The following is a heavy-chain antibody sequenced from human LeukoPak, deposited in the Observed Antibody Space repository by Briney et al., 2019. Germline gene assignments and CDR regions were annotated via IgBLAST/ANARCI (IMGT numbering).Heavy chain of an antibody. Sequence: GASVKVSCKASGGTSSSYAISWVRQAPGQGLEWMGGIIPIFGTANYAQKFQGRVTITADESTSTAYMELSSLRSEDTAVYYCELVIGNYGMDVWGQGTTVTVSS. V-gene: IGHV1-69*13. J-gene: IGHJ6*02. CDR1: GGTSSSYA. CDR2: IIPIFGTA. CDR3: ELVIGNYGMDV. D-gene: IGHD3-22*01.